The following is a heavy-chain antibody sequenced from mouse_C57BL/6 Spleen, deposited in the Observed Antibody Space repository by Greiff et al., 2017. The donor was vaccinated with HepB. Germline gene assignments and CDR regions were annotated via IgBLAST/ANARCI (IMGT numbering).Heavy chain of an antibody. CDR1: GYTFTDHT. J-gene: IGHJ4*01. CDR2: FYHRDGST. CDR3: AYDYDVAMGY. D-gene: IGHD2-4*01. V-gene: IGHV1-78*01. Sequence: VKLMESDAELVIPGASVKISCKVSGYTFTDHTTHWVKQRPEQGLEWIGYFYHRDGSTKYNEKFKGKATLTADKSSSTAYMQLNILTSEDFAVYFCAYDYDVAMGYWVHGTSFTVSS.